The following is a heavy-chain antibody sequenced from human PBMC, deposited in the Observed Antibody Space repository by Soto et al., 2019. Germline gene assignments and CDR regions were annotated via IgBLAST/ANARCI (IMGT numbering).Heavy chain of an antibody. J-gene: IGHJ4*02. V-gene: IGHV4-34*01. Sequence: PSETLSLTCAVYGGSFSGYYWSWIRQPPGKGLEWIGETNHSGSTNYNPSLKSRVTISVDTSKNQFSLKLSSVTAADTAVYYCARATFGYYDFWSGPGRIFDYWGQGTLVTVSS. CDR1: GGSFSGYY. CDR2: TNHSGST. D-gene: IGHD3-3*01. CDR3: ARATFGYYDFWSGPGRIFDY.